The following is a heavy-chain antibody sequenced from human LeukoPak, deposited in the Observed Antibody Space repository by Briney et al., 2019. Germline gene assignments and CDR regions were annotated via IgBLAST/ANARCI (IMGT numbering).Heavy chain of an antibody. J-gene: IGHJ6*03. CDR3: ARQHDSYSYYYVDL. CDR2: LYHPDTT. Sequence: KPSGTLSLTCVVSPFPISNAYYWGWLRQTPGTVLQWLGSLYHPDTTYYRPCLNSRATMSADTSRNQFSLTLSSVTAADTAVYYCARQHDSYSYYYVDLWGTGTTVTVSS. V-gene: IGHV4-38-2*01. CDR1: PFPISNAYY. D-gene: IGHD6-13*01.